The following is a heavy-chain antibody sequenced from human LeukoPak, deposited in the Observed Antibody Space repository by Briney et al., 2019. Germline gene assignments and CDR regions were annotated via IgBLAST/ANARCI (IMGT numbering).Heavy chain of an antibody. CDR3: ARLGRSGVGDAFDI. Sequence: PGGSLRLSCAAPGFTFSSYAMHWVRQAPGKGLEWVAVISYDGSNKYYADSVKGRFTISRDNSKNTLYLQMNSLRAEDTAVYYCARLGRSGVGDAFDIWGQGTMVTVSS. D-gene: IGHD3-10*01. J-gene: IGHJ3*02. CDR2: ISYDGSNK. V-gene: IGHV3-30*04. CDR1: GFTFSSYA.